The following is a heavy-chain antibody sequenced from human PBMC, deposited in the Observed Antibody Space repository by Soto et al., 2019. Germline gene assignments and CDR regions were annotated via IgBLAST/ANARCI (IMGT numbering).Heavy chain of an antibody. V-gene: IGHV4-34*01. CDR2: INHSGST. J-gene: IGHJ6*02. CDR3: ARLRGYSYGYYYYGMDV. Sequence: SETLSLTCAVYGGSFSGYYWSWIRQPPGKGLEWIGEINHSGSTNYNPSLKSRVTISVDTSKNQFSLKLSSVTAADTAVYYCARLRGYSYGYYYYGMDVWGQGTTVTAP. D-gene: IGHD5-18*01. CDR1: GGSFSGYY.